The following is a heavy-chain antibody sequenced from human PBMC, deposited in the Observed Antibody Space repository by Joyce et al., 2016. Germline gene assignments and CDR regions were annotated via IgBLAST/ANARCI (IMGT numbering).Heavy chain of an antibody. V-gene: IGHV5-51*01. CDR2: SYPADSDT. CDR3: ARHALGYSSSWKDQMDV. Sequence: EVQLVQSGAEVKKPGESLRISCKGSGYGFAHYWIGWVPQMPGKGLGWMGFSYPADSDTRYSPSFQGQVTISADKSISTAYLQWSSLQASDTAMYYCARHALGYSSSWKDQMDVWGQGTPVTVSS. D-gene: IGHD6-13*01. CDR1: GYGFAHYW. J-gene: IGHJ6*02.